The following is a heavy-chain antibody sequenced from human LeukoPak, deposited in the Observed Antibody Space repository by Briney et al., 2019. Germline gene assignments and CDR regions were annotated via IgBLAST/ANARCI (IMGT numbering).Heavy chain of an antibody. CDR3: AKSMVRGVMGYYYGMDV. CDR2: ISGSGGST. CDR1: GFTFGSYA. J-gene: IGHJ6*02. Sequence: GVSLRLSCAASGFTFGSYAMSWVRQAPGKGLEWVSAISGSGGSTYYADSVKGRFTISRDNSKNTLYLQMNSLRAEDTAVYYCAKSMVRGVMGYYYGMDVWGQGTTVTVSS. D-gene: IGHD3-10*01. V-gene: IGHV3-23*01.